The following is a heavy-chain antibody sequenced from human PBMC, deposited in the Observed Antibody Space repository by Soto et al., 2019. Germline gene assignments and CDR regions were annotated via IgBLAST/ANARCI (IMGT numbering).Heavy chain of an antibody. D-gene: IGHD3-22*01. J-gene: IGHJ2*01. CDR3: ATGDYYDISGYHENGGYFDL. CDR1: GGTLSTFG. V-gene: IGHV1-69*06. Sequence: QVQLVQSGAEVKKPGSSVKVSCKTSGGTLSTFGFSWVRQAPGQGLEWMGGIVPVLGSADYPQKFQGRVTITADTSINTVYMELSSLRSEDTAVYYCATGDYYDISGYHENGGYFDLWGSGSLVTVSS. CDR2: IVPVLGSA.